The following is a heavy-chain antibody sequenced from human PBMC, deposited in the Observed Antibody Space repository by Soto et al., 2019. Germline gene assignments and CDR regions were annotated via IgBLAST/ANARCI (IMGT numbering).Heavy chain of an antibody. CDR3: ARAQVRGVKILYYGMDV. D-gene: IGHD3-10*01. Sequence: ASVKVSCKASGYTFTGYYMHWVRHAPGQGLEWMGWINPNSGGTNYAQKFQGWVTMTRDTSISTAYMELSRLRSDDTAVYYCARAQVRGVKILYYGMDVWGQGTTVTVYS. CDR1: GYTFTGYY. J-gene: IGHJ6*02. CDR2: INPNSGGT. V-gene: IGHV1-2*04.